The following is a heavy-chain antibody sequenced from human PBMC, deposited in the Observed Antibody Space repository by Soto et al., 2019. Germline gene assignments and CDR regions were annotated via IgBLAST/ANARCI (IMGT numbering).Heavy chain of an antibody. CDR2: IYYSGST. Sequence: SETLSLTCTVSGGSISSGDYYWSWIRQPPGKGLEWIGYIYYSGSTYYNPSLKSRVTISVDTSKNQFSLKLSSVTAADTAVYYCASRVPAAISWFDPWGQGTLVTVSS. J-gene: IGHJ5*02. CDR3: ASRVPAAISWFDP. V-gene: IGHV4-30-4*01. CDR1: GGSISSGDYY. D-gene: IGHD2-2*02.